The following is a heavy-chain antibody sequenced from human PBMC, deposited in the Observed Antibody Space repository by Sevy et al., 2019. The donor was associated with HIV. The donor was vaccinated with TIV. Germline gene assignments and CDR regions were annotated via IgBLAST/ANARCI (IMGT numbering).Heavy chain of an antibody. D-gene: IGHD1-26*01. V-gene: IGHV1-2*02. Sequence: ASVKVSCKASGYTFTDYYMHWVRQAPGQGLEWMGWIDPNNGNSNSAQKFQGRLTLTSDMSISTAYMELSRLRSDDTAIYFCTRDDIYTHPWEFDWWSHGAQVTVSS. CDR1: GYTFTDYY. J-gene: IGHJ4*01. CDR2: IDPNNGNS. CDR3: TRDDIYTHPWEFDW.